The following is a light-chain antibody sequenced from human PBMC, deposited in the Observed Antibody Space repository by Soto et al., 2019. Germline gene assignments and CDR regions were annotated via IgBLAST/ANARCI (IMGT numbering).Light chain of an antibody. CDR1: ESVSSY. CDR2: GAS. J-gene: IGKJ4*01. Sequence: EIVLTQSPATLSLSPGERANLSCRASESVSSYLAWYQHKPGQAPRLLIYGASTRATGIPARFSGSGSGTEFTLSISSLQSEDFAVYYCQQYNNWPRTFGGGTKGDIK. V-gene: IGKV3-15*01. CDR3: QQYNNWPRT.